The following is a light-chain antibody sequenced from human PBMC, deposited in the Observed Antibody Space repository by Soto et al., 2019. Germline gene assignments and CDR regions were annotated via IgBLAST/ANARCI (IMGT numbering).Light chain of an antibody. CDR2: AAS. V-gene: IGKV1-27*01. J-gene: IGKJ3*01. CDR3: RKDDSAPLVT. Sequence: DIQMTQSPSSLSASVGDRVTITCRASQGISNYVAWYQQRPGKAPKLLIYAASTLQSGVPSRFSGSESGTDFTLTISGLEPEYVANYYCRKDDSAPLVTFGAGTRVQI. CDR1: QGISNY.